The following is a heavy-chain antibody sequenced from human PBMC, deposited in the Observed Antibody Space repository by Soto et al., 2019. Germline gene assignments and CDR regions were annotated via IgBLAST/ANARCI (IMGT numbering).Heavy chain of an antibody. CDR1: GNSVSSNSAA. D-gene: IGHD6-6*01. V-gene: IGHV6-1*01. CDR2: TFYRSEWYY. Sequence: TLSLTCAISGNSVSSNSAAWNWIRQSPSTGLEWLGRTFYRSEWYYEYAESLKGRITINPDTSRNQFSLRLSAVTPEDTAVYYCTRVSSSSGKNYYYYFGMDVWGQGTTVTVSS. CDR3: TRVSSSSGKNYYYYFGMDV. J-gene: IGHJ6*02.